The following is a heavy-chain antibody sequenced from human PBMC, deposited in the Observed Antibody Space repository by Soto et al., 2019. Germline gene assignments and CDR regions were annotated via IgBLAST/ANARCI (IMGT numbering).Heavy chain of an antibody. J-gene: IGHJ3*02. CDR3: ARDGWRQAEDAFDI. V-gene: IGHV3-33*01. CDR1: GFTFSSYG. CDR2: IWYDGSNK. Sequence: QVQLVESGGGVVQPGRSLRLSCAASGFTFSSYGMHWVRQAPGKGLEWVAVIWYDGSNKYYADSVKGRFTISRDNSKNTLYLQMNSLRAEDTAVYYCARDGWRQAEDAFDIWGQGTMVTVSS. D-gene: IGHD2-2*03.